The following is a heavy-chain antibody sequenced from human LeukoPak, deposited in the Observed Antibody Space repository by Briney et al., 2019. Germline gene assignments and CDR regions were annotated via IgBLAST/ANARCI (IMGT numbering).Heavy chain of an antibody. Sequence: VASVKVSCKASGGTFSSYAISWVRQAPGQGLEWMGRIIPILGIANYAQKFQGRVTITADKSTSTAYMELSSLRSEDTAVYYCARATSSSWYEILDYWGQGTLVTVSS. V-gene: IGHV1-69*04. D-gene: IGHD6-13*01. J-gene: IGHJ4*02. CDR1: GGTFSSYA. CDR3: ARATSSSWYEILDY. CDR2: IIPILGIA.